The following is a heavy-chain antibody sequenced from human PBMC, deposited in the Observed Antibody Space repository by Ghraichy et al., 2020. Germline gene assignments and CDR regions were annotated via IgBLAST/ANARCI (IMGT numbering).Heavy chain of an antibody. V-gene: IGHV4-34*01. CDR3: ARAWDYGGDKKVGTVDY. CDR1: GGSFSGYY. Sequence: SETLSLTCAVYGGSFSGYYWSWIRQPPGKGLEWIGEINHSGSTNYNPSLKSRVTISVDTSKNQFSLKLSSVTAADTAVYYCARAWDYGGDKKVGTVDYWGQGTLVTVSS. J-gene: IGHJ4*02. CDR2: INHSGST. D-gene: IGHD4-23*01.